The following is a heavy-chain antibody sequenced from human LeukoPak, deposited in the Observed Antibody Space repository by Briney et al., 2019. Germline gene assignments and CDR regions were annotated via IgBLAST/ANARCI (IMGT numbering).Heavy chain of an antibody. D-gene: IGHD6-19*01. CDR2: ISNDGTNE. CDR1: RFTFSTYA. CDR3: ARDRIAVAGMGAFQH. Sequence: GGSLRLSCAAYRFTFSTYAMHWVRQAPGKGLEWVAGISNDGTNEDHADSVKGRFTISRDNSKNTLYLQMNSLRAEDTAIYYCARDRIAVAGMGAFQHWGQGTLVTVSS. J-gene: IGHJ1*01. V-gene: IGHV3-30-3*01.